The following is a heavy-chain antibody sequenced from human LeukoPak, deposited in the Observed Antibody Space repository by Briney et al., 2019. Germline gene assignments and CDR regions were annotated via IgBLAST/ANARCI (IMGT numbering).Heavy chain of an antibody. J-gene: IGHJ4*02. CDR3: ARDGYCSSTSCYYFDY. V-gene: IGHV3-74*01. CDR2: INSDGSST. Sequence: GGSLRLSCAASGFTFSNYWIHWVPQAPGKGLVWVSRINSDGSSTSYADSVKGRFTISRDNAKNTLYLQMNSLRAEDTAVYYCARDGYCSSTSCYYFDYWGQGTLVTVSS. D-gene: IGHD2-2*01. CDR1: GFTFSNYW.